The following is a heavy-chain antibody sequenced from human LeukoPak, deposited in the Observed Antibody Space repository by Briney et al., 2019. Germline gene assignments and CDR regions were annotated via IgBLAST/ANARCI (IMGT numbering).Heavy chain of an antibody. V-gene: IGHV3-48*04. CDR3: ARDRGITMVRGSIPLGFDP. CDR2: ISSSSSTI. J-gene: IGHJ5*02. D-gene: IGHD3-10*01. CDR1: GFTFSSYS. Sequence: GGSLRLSCAASGFTFSSYSMNWVRQAPGKGLEWVSYISSSSSTIYYADSVKGRFTISRDNAKNSLYLQMNSLRAEDTAVYYCARDRGITMVRGSIPLGFDPWGQGTLVTVSS.